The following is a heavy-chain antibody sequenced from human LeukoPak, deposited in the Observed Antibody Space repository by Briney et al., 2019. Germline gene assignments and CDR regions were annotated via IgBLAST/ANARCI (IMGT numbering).Heavy chain of an antibody. CDR2: TYYRSKWYN. V-gene: IGHV6-1*01. Sequence: SQTLSLTCAISGDSVSSNSAAWNWIRQSPSRGLEWLGRTYYRSKWYNDYAVSVKSRITINPDTSKNQFSLQLNSVTPEDTAVYYCARGAPRIAVAGTLLSFDIWGQGTMVTVSS. CDR3: ARGAPRIAVAGTLLSFDI. J-gene: IGHJ3*02. D-gene: IGHD6-19*01. CDR1: GDSVSSNSAA.